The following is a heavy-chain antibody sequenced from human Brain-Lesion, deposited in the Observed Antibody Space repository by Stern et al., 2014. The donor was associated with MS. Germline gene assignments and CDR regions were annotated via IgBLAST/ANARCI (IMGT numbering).Heavy chain of an antibody. D-gene: IGHD3-3*01. J-gene: IGHJ4*02. V-gene: IGHV4-31*03. CDR3: ARVTEFLRFFYPDY. CDR2: ISYSRNT. Sequence: QLQLQESGPGLVKPSQTLSLTCTVSGGAVSSGDRYWSWIRQHPEKGLEWIGYISYSRNTYYNPSLESRVTISMDRSKNQFSLKLRSVTAADTAVYYCARVTEFLRFFYPDYWGQGIRVTVSS. CDR1: GGAVSSGDRY.